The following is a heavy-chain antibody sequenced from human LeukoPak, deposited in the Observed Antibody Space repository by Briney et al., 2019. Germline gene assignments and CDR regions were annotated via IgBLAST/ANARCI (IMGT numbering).Heavy chain of an antibody. D-gene: IGHD3-10*01. V-gene: IGHV4-61*02. CDR2: IYTSGST. CDR1: GGSISSGSYY. J-gene: IGHJ4*02. CDR3: ARVQYYYGSGSLYFDY. Sequence: SETLSLTCTVSGGSISSGSYYWSWIRQPAGKGLEWIGRIYTSGSTNYNPSLKSRVTISVDTSKNQFSLKLSSVTAADTAVYYCARVQYYYGSGSLYFDYWGQGTLVTVSS.